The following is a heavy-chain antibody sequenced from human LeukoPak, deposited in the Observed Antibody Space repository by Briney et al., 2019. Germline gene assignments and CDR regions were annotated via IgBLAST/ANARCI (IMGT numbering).Heavy chain of an antibody. Sequence: GGSLRLSCAASGFTFSSYEMNWVRQAPGKGLEWVLYISSSGSTIYYADSVKGRFTISRDNAKNSLYLQMNSLRAEDTAVYYCASQYSSGWYYFDYWGQGTLVTVSS. V-gene: IGHV3-48*03. D-gene: IGHD6-19*01. CDR2: ISSSGSTI. CDR3: ASQYSSGWYYFDY. J-gene: IGHJ4*02. CDR1: GFTFSSYE.